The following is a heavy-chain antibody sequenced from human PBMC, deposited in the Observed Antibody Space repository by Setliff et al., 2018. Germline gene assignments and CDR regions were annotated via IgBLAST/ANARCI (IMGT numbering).Heavy chain of an antibody. J-gene: IGHJ4*02. CDR2: ISGSAQTT. D-gene: IGHD2-21*01. CDR3: ARGGDYCGGECYIPHPDSY. Sequence: GSLRLSCAASGFTFSSYAITWVRQAPGKGLEWVSMISGSAQTTYYADSVKGRVTISRDNSKNTVYLEMNTLRPEDTAVYYCARGGDYCGGECYIPHPDSYWGQGTLVTVSS. V-gene: IGHV3-23*01. CDR1: GFTFSSYA.